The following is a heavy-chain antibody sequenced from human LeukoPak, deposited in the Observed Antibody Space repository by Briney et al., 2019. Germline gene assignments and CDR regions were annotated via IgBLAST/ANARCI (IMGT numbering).Heavy chain of an antibody. D-gene: IGHD3-22*01. V-gene: IGHV4-38-2*01. J-gene: IGHJ4*02. Sequence: SETLSLTCAVYGYSISSGYYWGWIRQPPGKGLEWIGSIHHSGSTYYNPSLNSRVTISVDTSKNQFSLKLSSVTAADTAAYYCARHVDTMIVVVITQFDYWGQGTLVTVSS. CDR2: IHHSGST. CDR1: GYSISSGYY. CDR3: ARHVDTMIVVVITQFDY.